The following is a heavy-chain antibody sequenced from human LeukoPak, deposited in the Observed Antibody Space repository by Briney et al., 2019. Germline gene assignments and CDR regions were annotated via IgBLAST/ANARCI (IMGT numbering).Heavy chain of an antibody. Sequence: SETLSLTCAVYGGSFSGYYWSWIRQPPGKGLEWIGEINHSGSTNYNPSLKSRVTISVDTSKNQFSLKLSSVTAADTAVYYCARSRGRYCSSTSCRYFDYWGQGTLVTVSS. V-gene: IGHV4-34*01. CDR3: ARSRGRYCSSTSCRYFDY. J-gene: IGHJ4*02. CDR2: INHSGST. CDR1: GGSFSGYY. D-gene: IGHD2-2*01.